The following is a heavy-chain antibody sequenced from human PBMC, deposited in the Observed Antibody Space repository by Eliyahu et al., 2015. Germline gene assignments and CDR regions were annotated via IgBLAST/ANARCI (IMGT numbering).Heavy chain of an antibody. CDR1: GGTFSSYA. V-gene: IGHV1-69*01. D-gene: IGHD5-24*01. J-gene: IGHJ4*02. CDR2: IIPIFGTA. CDR3: ARDGATITYSRPRGYLDY. Sequence: QVQLVQSGAEVKKPGSSVKVXCXXSGGTFSSYAISWVRXAPGQGXEXMGGIIPIFGTANYAQKXQGRVTITADESTSXAYMELSSLRSEDTAVYYCARDGATITYSRPRGYLDYWGQGTLVTVSS.